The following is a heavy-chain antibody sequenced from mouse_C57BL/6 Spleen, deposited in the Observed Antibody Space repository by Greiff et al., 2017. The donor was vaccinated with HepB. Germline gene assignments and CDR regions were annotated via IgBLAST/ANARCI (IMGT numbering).Heavy chain of an antibody. CDR1: GYTFTSYW. J-gene: IGHJ1*03. V-gene: IGHV1-59*01. CDR3: AIKYSSRSHRYVDV. Sequence: QVQLQQPGAELVRPGTSVKLSCKASGYTFTSYWMHWVKQRPGQGLEWIGVIDPSDSYTNYNQKFKGKATLTVDTSSSTAYMQLSSLTSEDSAVYYCAIKYSSRSHRYVDVWGTGTTVTVSA. CDR2: IDPSDSYT. D-gene: IGHD1-1*01.